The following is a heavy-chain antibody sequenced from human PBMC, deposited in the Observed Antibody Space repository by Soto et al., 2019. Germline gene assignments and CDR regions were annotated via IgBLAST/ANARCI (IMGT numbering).Heavy chain of an antibody. CDR1: GFTFSSYG. D-gene: IGHD2-15*01. J-gene: IGHJ4*02. CDR3: ARDQYLSVAATTAPYDY. V-gene: IGHV3-33*01. Sequence: QVQLVESGGGVVQPGRSLRLSCAASGFTFSSYGMHWVRQAPGKGLEWVAVIWYDGSNKYYADSVKGRFTISRDNSKNKLYLQMNSLRAEDTAVYYCARDQYLSVAATTAPYDYWGQGTLVTVSS. CDR2: IWYDGSNK.